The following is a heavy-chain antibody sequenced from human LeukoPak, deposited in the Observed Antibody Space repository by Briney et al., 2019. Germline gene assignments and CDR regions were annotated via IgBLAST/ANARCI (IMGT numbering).Heavy chain of an antibody. CDR2: IYPGDSDT. D-gene: IGHD6-13*01. Sequence: GESLKISCKGSGYSFTSYWIGWVRQMPGKGLEWMGIIYPGDSDTRYSPSFQGQVTISADKSISTAYLQWSSLKASDTAMYYCARGRASLAIAAAGPYYFDYWGQGTLVTVSS. V-gene: IGHV5-51*01. CDR1: GYSFTSYW. J-gene: IGHJ4*02. CDR3: ARGRASLAIAAAGPYYFDY.